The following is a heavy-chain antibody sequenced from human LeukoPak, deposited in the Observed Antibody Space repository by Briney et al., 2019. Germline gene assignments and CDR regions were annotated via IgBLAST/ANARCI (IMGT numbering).Heavy chain of an antibody. D-gene: IGHD2-21*01. CDR3: ARGRLESVVIASLLNYYFDY. CDR1: GGSIGISTYY. V-gene: IGHV4-39*07. CDR2: INHSGST. Sequence: PSETLSLTCTVSGGSIGISTYYWAWIRQPPGKGLEWIGEINHSGSTNYNPSLKSRVTISIDTSKNQFSLKLSSVTAADTAVYYCARGRLESVVIASLLNYYFDYWGQGTLVTVSS. J-gene: IGHJ4*02.